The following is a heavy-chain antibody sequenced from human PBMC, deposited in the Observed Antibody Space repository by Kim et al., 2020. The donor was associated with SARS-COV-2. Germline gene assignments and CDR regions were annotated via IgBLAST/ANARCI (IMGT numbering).Heavy chain of an antibody. CDR2: ISGSGGST. D-gene: IGHD3-3*01. CDR1: GFTFSSYA. Sequence: GGSLRLSCAASGFTFSSYAMSWVRQAPGKGMEWVSAISGSGGSTYYADSVKGRFTISRDNSKNTLYLQMNSLRAEDTAVYYCEKGGTGITIFGVVILEDYFDYWGQGTLVNVSS. J-gene: IGHJ4*02. V-gene: IGHV3-23*01. CDR3: EKGGTGITIFGVVILEDYFDY.